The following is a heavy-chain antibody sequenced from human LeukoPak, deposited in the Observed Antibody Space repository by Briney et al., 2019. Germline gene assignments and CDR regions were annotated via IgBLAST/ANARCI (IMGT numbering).Heavy chain of an antibody. D-gene: IGHD2-15*01. J-gene: IGHJ4*02. CDR3: ARGLGTNYGGYCSGGSCPFY. CDR1: GFSVGPYY. Sequence: GGSLRLSCVDSGFSVGPYYLSWVRQAPGKGLEWVSVIYSGGSTYFADSVKGRFTISRDISKNTVYLQMNSLRVEDTAVYYCARGLGTNYGGYCSGGSCPFYWGQGTLVTVSS. CDR2: IYSGGST. V-gene: IGHV3-66*01.